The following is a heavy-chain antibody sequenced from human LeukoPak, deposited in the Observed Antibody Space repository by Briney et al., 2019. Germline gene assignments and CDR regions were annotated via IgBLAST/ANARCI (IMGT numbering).Heavy chain of an antibody. D-gene: IGHD6-13*01. CDR1: GYTFTVCN. V-gene: IGHV1-2*06. Sequence: ASMKVSCKASGYTFTVCNIHWVRQAPGQGLEWMGRINPNSGDTTYAQKFQGRVTMTRDTSINTAYVEVSGLRSDDTAVYYCAREHLAAAGSGGWGQGTLVTVFS. CDR2: INPNSGDT. J-gene: IGHJ1*01. CDR3: AREHLAAAGSGG.